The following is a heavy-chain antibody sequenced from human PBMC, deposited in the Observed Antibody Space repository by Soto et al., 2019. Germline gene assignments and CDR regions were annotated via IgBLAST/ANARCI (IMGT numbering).Heavy chain of an antibody. Sequence: QLQESGPGLVKPSQTLSLTCTFSGNSIRTSIYSWHWIRQHPGKGLEWIGNIFYSGRTYYNPSLRSRVIISVDTSKNQFSLKLNSATAADTAVYYCARDPAGSGSYSLDYWGQGTLVTVSS. CDR3: ARDPAGSGSYSLDY. CDR2: IFYSGRT. V-gene: IGHV4-31*03. J-gene: IGHJ4*02. CDR1: GNSIRTSIYS. D-gene: IGHD3-10*01.